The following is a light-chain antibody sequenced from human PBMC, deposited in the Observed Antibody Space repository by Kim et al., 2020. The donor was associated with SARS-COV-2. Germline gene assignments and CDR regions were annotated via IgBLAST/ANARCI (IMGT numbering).Light chain of an antibody. V-gene: IGKV3-20*01. CDR3: QHYGTSPS. J-gene: IGKJ3*01. CDR2: AAS. Sequence: LSPGERATLSCRASQSVSSSYLTWYQQKPGQAPRLLIYAASSRATGIPDRFSGSGSGTDFTLTISRLEPEDFAVYYCQHYGTSPSFGPGTKVDIK. CDR1: QSVSSSY.